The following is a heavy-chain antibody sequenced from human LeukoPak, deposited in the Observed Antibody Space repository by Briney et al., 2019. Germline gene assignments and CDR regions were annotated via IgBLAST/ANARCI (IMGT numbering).Heavy chain of an antibody. CDR1: GGSISSSS. D-gene: IGHD3-10*01. J-gene: IGHJ5*02. CDR2: ITTSSSYI. V-gene: IGHV3-21*01. Sequence: PSETLSLTCTVSGGSISSSSYYWGWIRQPPGKGLEWVSSITTSSSYIYYADSVKGRFTISRDNAKNSLFLQMNSLRAEDTAVYYCATDLIHYYASGAKTWGQGTLVTVSS. CDR3: ATDLIHYYASGAKT.